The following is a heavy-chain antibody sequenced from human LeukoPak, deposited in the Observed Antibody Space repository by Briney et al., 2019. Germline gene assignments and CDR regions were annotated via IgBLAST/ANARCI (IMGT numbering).Heavy chain of an antibody. Sequence: GGTLRLSCAASGFTFSSYGMSWVRQAPGKGLEWVSSISSSSSYIYYADSVKGRFTISRDNAKNSLYLQMNSLRAEDTAVYYXXRGLGVRGVKGIYFDYWGQGTLVTVSS. CDR3: XRGLGVRGVKGIYFDY. CDR1: GFTFSSYG. V-gene: IGHV3-21*01. CDR2: ISSSSSYI. D-gene: IGHD3-10*01. J-gene: IGHJ4*02.